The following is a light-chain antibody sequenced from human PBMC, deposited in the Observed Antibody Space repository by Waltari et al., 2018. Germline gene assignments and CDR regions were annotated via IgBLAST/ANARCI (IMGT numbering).Light chain of an antibody. CDR2: ETN. V-gene: IGLV7-46*01. CDR3: LLSNSGARPV. Sequence: QALVTQEPSLTVSPGGTVTLTCGSSAGAVTTTNYPYWFQPKPGQAPRTLMYETNKKHSWTPARCSGSLLGDKAALTLSGALPEDEAVYYCLLSNSGARPVFGGGTKLTVL. J-gene: IGLJ2*01. CDR1: AGAVTTTNY.